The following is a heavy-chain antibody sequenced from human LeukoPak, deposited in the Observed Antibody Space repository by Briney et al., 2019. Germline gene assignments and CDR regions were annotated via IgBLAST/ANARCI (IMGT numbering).Heavy chain of an antibody. Sequence: ASVKVSCKASEYTFTAYYMHWVRQAPGQGLEWMGMINPSGGSTSYAQKFQGRVTMTRDTSTSTVYMELNSLRFEDTAVYYCARVRLGFTGPHFDFWGQGTLVTVSS. CDR2: INPSGGST. CDR3: ARVRLGFTGPHFDF. J-gene: IGHJ4*02. CDR1: EYTFTAYY. D-gene: IGHD2-2*03. V-gene: IGHV1-46*01.